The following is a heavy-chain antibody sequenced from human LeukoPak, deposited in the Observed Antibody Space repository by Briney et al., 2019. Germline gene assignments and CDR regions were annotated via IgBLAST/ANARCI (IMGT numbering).Heavy chain of an antibody. D-gene: IGHD3-3*01. Sequence: RPSETLSLTCTVSGGSMSSSSYYWGWIRQPPGKGLEGIGSVFYSGSTYYNPSLKSRVTISVDTSKNQFSLKLSSVTAADTAVYYCARHTPFWSGYSYYFDYWGQGTLVTVSS. V-gene: IGHV4-39*01. J-gene: IGHJ4*02. CDR2: VFYSGST. CDR1: GGSMSSSSYY. CDR3: ARHTPFWSGYSYYFDY.